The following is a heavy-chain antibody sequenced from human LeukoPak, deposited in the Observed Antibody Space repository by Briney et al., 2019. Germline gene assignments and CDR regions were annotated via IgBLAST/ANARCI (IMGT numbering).Heavy chain of an antibody. CDR1: GGSITGYY. Sequence: PSETPSLTCAVYGGSITGYYWSWIRQTPGRGLEWVGEIHYTGATSYNPSLKSRATISTDTSKNQFSLRLSSVTVADTAVYYCARGNILTGYCFDFWGQGALVTVSS. CDR3: ARGNILTGYCFDF. CDR2: IHYTGAT. J-gene: IGHJ4*02. V-gene: IGHV4-34*01. D-gene: IGHD3-9*01.